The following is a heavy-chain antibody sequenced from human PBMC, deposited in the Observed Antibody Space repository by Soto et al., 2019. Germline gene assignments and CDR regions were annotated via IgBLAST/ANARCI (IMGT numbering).Heavy chain of an antibody. CDR3: ARGAYCSGGSCRHGGYY. CDR1: GFTFSSYE. V-gene: IGHV3-48*03. CDR2: ISSSGSTI. Sequence: GGSLRLSCAASGFTFSSYEMNWVRQAPGKGLERVSYISSSGSTIYYADSVKGRFTISRDNAKNSLYLQMNSLRAEDTAVYYCARGAYCSGGSCRHGGYYWGQGTLVTVSS. D-gene: IGHD2-15*01. J-gene: IGHJ4*02.